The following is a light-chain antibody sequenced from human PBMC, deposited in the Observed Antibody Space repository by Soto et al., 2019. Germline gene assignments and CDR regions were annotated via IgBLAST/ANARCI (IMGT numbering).Light chain of an antibody. Sequence: EIVLTQSPGTLSLSAGERGTLSCRASQSVSSNYLAWYQQKPGQAPRLLIYGASSRATGIPDRFSGSGSGTDFTLTISRLEPEDFAVYYCQHYGSSPLTFGGGTKVDIK. J-gene: IGKJ4*01. V-gene: IGKV3-20*01. CDR3: QHYGSSPLT. CDR1: QSVSSNY. CDR2: GAS.